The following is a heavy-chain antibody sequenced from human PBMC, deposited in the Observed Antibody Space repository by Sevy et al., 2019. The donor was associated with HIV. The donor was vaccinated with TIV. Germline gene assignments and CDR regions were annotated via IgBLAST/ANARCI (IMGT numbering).Heavy chain of an antibody. CDR3: ATDDPPDGGDAVSRPHHYYYYYHMDV. D-gene: IGHD2-21*02. CDR1: GGTFSNYA. V-gene: IGHV1-69*13. CDR2: IIPLFDTT. Sequence: ASVKVSCKASGGTFSNYAINWVRQAPGQELEWMGGIIPLFDTTNYAQNFQDRVTITADESTSTAYMELSSLRSEDTAVYFCATDDPPDGGDAVSRPHHYYYYYHMDVWGQGTTVTVSS. J-gene: IGHJ6*02.